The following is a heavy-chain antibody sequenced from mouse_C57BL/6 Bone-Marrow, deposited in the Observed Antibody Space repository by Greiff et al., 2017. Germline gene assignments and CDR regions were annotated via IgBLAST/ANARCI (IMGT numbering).Heavy chain of an antibody. D-gene: IGHD2-4*01. CDR2: IRSKSNNYAT. CDR1: GFSFNTYA. CDR3: VRQRRDYAWFAY. Sequence: EVMLVESGGGLVQPKGSLKLSCAASGFSFNTYAMNWVRQAPGKGLEWVARIRSKSNNYATYYADSVKDRFTISRDDSESMLYLQMNNLKTEDTAMYYCVRQRRDYAWFAYWGQGTLVTVSA. V-gene: IGHV10-1*01. J-gene: IGHJ3*01.